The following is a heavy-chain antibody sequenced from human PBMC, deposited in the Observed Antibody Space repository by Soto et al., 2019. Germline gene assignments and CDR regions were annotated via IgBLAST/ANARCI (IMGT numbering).Heavy chain of an antibody. V-gene: IGHV6-1*01. J-gene: IGHJ5*02. D-gene: IGHD3-16*01. CDR3: ARSMGGNWFDP. Sequence: QTLSLPFAISGDSVSSNSAAWNLIRHSPSRGLEWLGRTYYRSKWYNDYAVSVKSRITINPDTSKNQFSLQLNSVTPEDTAVYYCARSMGGNWFDPWGQGTLVTVSS. CDR2: TYYRSKWYN. CDR1: GDSVSSNSAA.